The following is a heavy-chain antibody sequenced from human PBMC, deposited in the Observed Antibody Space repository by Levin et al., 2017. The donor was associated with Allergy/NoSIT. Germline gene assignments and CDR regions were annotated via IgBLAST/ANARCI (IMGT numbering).Heavy chain of an antibody. CDR1: GFNLDDYA. D-gene: IGHD6-19*01. V-gene: IGHV3-9*01. Sequence: GGSLRLSCAASGFNLDDYAMHWVRQAPGKGLEWVSGISWNSGSLYYADSVKGRFTISRDNAKNSLYLQMNSLRAEDTALYYCAKDTEQWLIGWFDPWGQGTLVTVSS. J-gene: IGHJ5*02. CDR3: AKDTEQWLIGWFDP. CDR2: ISWNSGSL.